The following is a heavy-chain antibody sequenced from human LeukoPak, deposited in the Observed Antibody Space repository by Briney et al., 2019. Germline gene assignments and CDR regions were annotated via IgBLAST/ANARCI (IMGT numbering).Heavy chain of an antibody. CDR1: GFTFSSYW. V-gene: IGHV3-74*01. J-gene: IGHJ3*02. CDR3: ARETADDAFDI. CDR2: INSDGSTT. D-gene: IGHD1-14*01. Sequence: PGGSLRLSCAASGFTFSSYWMHWVRHAPGKGLVWVSRINSDGSTTSYADSVKGRFTISRDNAKNTVYLQMNSLRAEDTAVYNCARETADDAFDIWGQGTMVTVSS.